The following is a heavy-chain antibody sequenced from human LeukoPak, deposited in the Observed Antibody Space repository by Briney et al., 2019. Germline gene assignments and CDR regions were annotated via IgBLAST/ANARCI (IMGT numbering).Heavy chain of an antibody. CDR2: INPNSGGT. V-gene: IGHV1-2*02. D-gene: IGHD3-22*01. J-gene: IGHJ4*02. CDR3: ASGDNYDRSGPYYFDY. Sequence: ASVKVSCKTSGYTXTGYYMHWVRQAPGQGLEWMGWINPNSGGTNYAQKFQGRVTMTRDTSISTAYMELSRLGSDDTAVYYCASGDNYDRSGPYYFDYWGQGTLVTVSS. CDR1: GYTXTGYY.